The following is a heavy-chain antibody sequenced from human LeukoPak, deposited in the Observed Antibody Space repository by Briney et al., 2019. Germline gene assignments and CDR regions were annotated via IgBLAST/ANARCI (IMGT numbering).Heavy chain of an antibody. J-gene: IGHJ4*02. CDR3: AMGEQQLVSDFDY. CDR1: GGTFSSYA. V-gene: IGHV1-46*01. Sequence: ASVTVSCKASGGTFSSYAISWVRQAPGQGLEWMGIINPSGGSTSYAQKFQGRVTMTRDTSTSTVYMELSSLRSEDTAVYYCAMGEQQLVSDFDYWGQGTLVTVSS. CDR2: INPSGGST. D-gene: IGHD6-13*01.